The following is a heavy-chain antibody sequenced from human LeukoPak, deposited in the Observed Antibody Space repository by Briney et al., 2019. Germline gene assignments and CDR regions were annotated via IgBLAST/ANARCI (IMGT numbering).Heavy chain of an antibody. V-gene: IGHV1-18*01. Sequence: ASVKVSCKASGYTFTSYGISWVRQAPGQGLEWMGWISAYNGNTNYAQKLQGRVTMTTDTSTSTAYMELRSLRSDDTAVYYCARRPRLFRYGSGNNWFDPWGQGTLVTVSS. D-gene: IGHD3-10*01. CDR1: GYTFTSYG. CDR3: ARRPRLFRYGSGNNWFDP. J-gene: IGHJ5*02. CDR2: ISAYNGNT.